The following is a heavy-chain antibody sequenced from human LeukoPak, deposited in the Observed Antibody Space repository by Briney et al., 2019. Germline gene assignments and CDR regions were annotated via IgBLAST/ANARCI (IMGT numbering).Heavy chain of an antibody. Sequence: PSETLSLTCTVSGGSISGYYWNWMRQPPGKGLEWIGYIHYSGRTNYNPSLRSRVTMSVDTSKNQFSLNLSSVTTADTAVYYCAAGEASPDYFDYWGQGTLVTVSS. CDR2: IHYSGRT. CDR1: GGSISGYY. V-gene: IGHV4-59*01. J-gene: IGHJ4*02. D-gene: IGHD3-10*01. CDR3: AAGEASPDYFDY.